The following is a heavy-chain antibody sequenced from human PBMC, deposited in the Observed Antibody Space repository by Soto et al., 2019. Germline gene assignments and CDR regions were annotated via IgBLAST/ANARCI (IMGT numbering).Heavy chain of an antibody. CDR3: ARDPDRARISIVPAAILAFDI. Sequence: GGSLRLSCAASGFTFSSYSMNWVRQAPGKGLEWVSSISSSSSYIYYADSVKGRFTISRDNAKNSLYLQMNSLRAEDTAVYYCARDPDRARISIVPAAILAFDIWGQGTMVTVSS. CDR1: GFTFSSYS. J-gene: IGHJ3*02. D-gene: IGHD2-2*02. V-gene: IGHV3-21*01. CDR2: ISSSSSYI.